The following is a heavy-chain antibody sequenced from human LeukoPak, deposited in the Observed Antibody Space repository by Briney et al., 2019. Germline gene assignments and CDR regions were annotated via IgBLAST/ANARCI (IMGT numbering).Heavy chain of an antibody. CDR3: ARGYYGSGSPFDY. V-gene: IGHV4-30-2*01. CDR2: IYHSGST. Sequence: SQTLSLTCAVSGGSISSGGYSWSWIRQPPGKGLEWIGYIYHSGSTYYNPSLKSRVTISVDRSKNQFSLKLSSVTAADTAVYYCARGYYGSGSPFDYWGXXTXVXXXS. D-gene: IGHD3-10*01. CDR1: GGSISSGGYS. J-gene: IGHJ4*01.